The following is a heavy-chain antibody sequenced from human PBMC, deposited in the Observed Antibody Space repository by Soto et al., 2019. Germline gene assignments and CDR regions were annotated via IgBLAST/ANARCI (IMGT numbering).Heavy chain of an antibody. CDR3: ARESSMVNDY. J-gene: IGHJ4*02. CDR1: GGSVSTGSYD. CDR2: IFFTGSA. V-gene: IGHV4-61*01. Sequence: SETLSLTCTVSGGSVSTGSYDWSWIRQPPGKGLEWIGKIFFTGSAHYNPSLRNRVTMSVDTSKDQFSLTLTSVTAADTAVYYCARESSMVNDYWGQGTLVTVSS. D-gene: IGHD5-18*01.